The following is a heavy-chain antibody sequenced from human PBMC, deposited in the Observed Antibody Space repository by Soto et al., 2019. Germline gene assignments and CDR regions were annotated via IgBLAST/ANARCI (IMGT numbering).Heavy chain of an antibody. CDR1: GYTFTSYP. CDR2: INAGNGNT. CDR3: ARDGTMVRGVIITEVGWFDP. J-gene: IGHJ5*02. D-gene: IGHD3-10*01. V-gene: IGHV1-3*01. Sequence: QVQLVQSGAEVKKPGASVKVSCKASGYTFTSYPMHWVRQAPGQRLEWMGWINAGNGNTKYSQKFQGRVTITRDTSASTAYMELSSLRSEDTAVYYCARDGTMVRGVIITEVGWFDPWGQGTLVTVSS.